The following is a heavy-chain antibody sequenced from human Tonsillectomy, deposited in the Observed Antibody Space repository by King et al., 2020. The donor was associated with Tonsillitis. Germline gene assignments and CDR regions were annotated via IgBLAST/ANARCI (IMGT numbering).Heavy chain of an antibody. CDR2: IYYSRCT. CDR1: GGSISSGDYY. CDR3: ARDFWSGYGACDI. Sequence: QLQESGPGLVKPSQTLSLTCTVSGGSISSGDYYWSWLRQPPGKGLEWIGYIYYSRCTYYNPSLTRRVTISVDTSKNQFSLKLSSVNAADTAVYYCARDFWSGYGACDIWGQGTMVTVSS. D-gene: IGHD3-3*01. V-gene: IGHV4-30-4*01. J-gene: IGHJ3*02.